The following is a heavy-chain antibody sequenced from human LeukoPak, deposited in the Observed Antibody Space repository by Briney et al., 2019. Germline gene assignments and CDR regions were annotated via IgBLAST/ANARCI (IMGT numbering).Heavy chain of an antibody. D-gene: IGHD6-13*01. J-gene: IGHJ3*02. CDR1: GYTFTSYC. Sequence: ASVKVSCKASGYTFTSYCMHWVRQAPGQGLEWMGIINPSGGSTSYAQKFQGRVTMTRDTSTSTVYMELSSLRSEDTAVYYCARASQQLAIYDAFDIWGQGTMVTVSS. CDR3: ARASQQLAIYDAFDI. V-gene: IGHV1-46*01. CDR2: INPSGGST.